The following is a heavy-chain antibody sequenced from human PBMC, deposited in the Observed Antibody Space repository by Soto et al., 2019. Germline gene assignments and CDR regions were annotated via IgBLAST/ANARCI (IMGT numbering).Heavy chain of an antibody. CDR3: ARAYSSTWYEEGY. CDR2: MNPNSGNT. CDR1: GYTFTSYD. V-gene: IGHV1-8*01. D-gene: IGHD6-13*01. Sequence: QVQLVQSGAEVKKPGASVKVSCKASGYTFTSYDINWVRQAAGQGLEWMGWMNPNSGNTGYAQKLQGRVTMTRNTSISTAYMEVSSLRSEDTAVYYCARAYSSTWYEEGYWGQGTLVTVSS. J-gene: IGHJ4*02.